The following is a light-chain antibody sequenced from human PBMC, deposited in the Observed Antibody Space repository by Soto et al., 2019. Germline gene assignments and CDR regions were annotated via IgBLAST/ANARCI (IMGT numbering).Light chain of an antibody. CDR2: AAS. Sequence: DIQMTQSPSSLSASVGDRVTITCRASQSIGTYLHWYQQKPGKAPKLLIYAASNLQSGVPSRFSGSGSGTDFTLTMNSIHTADSANYYCQQGYSTPWTFGQGTKVDIK. J-gene: IGKJ1*01. CDR3: QQGYSTPWT. V-gene: IGKV1-39*01. CDR1: QSIGTY.